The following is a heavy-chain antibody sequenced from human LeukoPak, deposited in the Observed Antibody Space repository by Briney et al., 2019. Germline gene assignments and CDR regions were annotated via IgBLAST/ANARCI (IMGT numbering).Heavy chain of an antibody. D-gene: IGHD3/OR15-3a*01. CDR3: ARGGPIDY. Sequence: GGSLRLSCAASGFTFRSYWMHWVRQVPGKGLLWLSSIKSDGSSTFYADSVKGRSTTSRDNAKNTVFLQMNTLRAEDTAVYYCARGGPIDYWGRGTLVTVSS. J-gene: IGHJ4*02. V-gene: IGHV3-74*01. CDR2: IKSDGSST. CDR1: GFTFRSYW.